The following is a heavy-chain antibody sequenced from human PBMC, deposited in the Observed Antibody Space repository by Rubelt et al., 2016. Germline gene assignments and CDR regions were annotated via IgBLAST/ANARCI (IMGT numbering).Heavy chain of an antibody. CDR3: ASLQLDIVATIPFDY. D-gene: IGHD5-12*01. CDR1: GFTFSSYW. V-gene: IGHV3-7*05. CDR2: IKQDGSEK. Sequence: EVQLVESGGGLVQPGGSLRLSCAASGFTFSSYWMSWVRQAPGKGLEWVANIKQDGSEKYYVDSVKGRFTISRDNAKNSLYLQMNSLRAEDTAVYYCASLQLDIVATIPFDYWGQGTLVTVSS. J-gene: IGHJ4*02.